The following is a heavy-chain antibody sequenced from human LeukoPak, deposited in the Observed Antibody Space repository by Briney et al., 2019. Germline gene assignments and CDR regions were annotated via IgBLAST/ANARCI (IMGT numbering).Heavy chain of an antibody. D-gene: IGHD3-3*01. Sequence: GGSLRLSCAASGFTFSNHGMHWVRQAPGKGLEWVTLISYDGSKIYYADSVKGRFTISRDNSKNTLYLQMNSLRAEDTAVYFCARESGWGLPHAFDFWGQGTMVTVSS. CDR2: ISYDGSKI. CDR3: ARESGWGLPHAFDF. CDR1: GFTFSNHG. J-gene: IGHJ3*01. V-gene: IGHV3-30*19.